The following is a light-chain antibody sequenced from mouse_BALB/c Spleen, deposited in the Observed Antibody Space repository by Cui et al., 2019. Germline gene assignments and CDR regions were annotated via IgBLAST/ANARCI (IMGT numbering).Light chain of an antibody. CDR2: STS. V-gene: IGKV4-74*01. CDR1: SSVSSSY. Sequence: QLVLTQSPAIMSASLGERVTMTCTASSSVSSSYVHWYQQKPGSSPKLWIYSTSNLASGVPARFSGSGSGTSYSLTISSMEAEDAATYYCHQYHRSPRTFGGGTKLEIK. J-gene: IGKJ1*01. CDR3: HQYHRSPRT.